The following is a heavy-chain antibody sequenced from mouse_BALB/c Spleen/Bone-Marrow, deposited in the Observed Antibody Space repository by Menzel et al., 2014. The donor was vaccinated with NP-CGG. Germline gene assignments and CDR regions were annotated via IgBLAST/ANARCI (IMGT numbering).Heavy chain of an antibody. CDR2: IDPSDSYT. J-gene: IGHJ4*01. D-gene: IGHD2-3*01. V-gene: IGHV1-69*02. Sequence: QVQLQQSGAELVKPGASVKLSCKASGYTFTSYWMHWVKQRPGQGLEWIGEIDPSDSYTNYNQKFKGKATLTVDKSSSTAYIQLSSLTSEDSAVYFCARWLLRYYAMDDWGQGTSVTVSS. CDR3: ARWLLRYYAMDD. CDR1: GYTFTSYW.